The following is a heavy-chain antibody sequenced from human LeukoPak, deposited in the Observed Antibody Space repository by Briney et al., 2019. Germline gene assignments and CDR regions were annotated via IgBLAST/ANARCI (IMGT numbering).Heavy chain of an antibody. D-gene: IGHD5-24*01. CDR2: ISSSSSYI. CDR3: AKDREMATITYYFDY. Sequence: PGGSLRLSCAASGFTFSSYSMNWVRQAPGKGLEWVSSISSSSSYIYYADSVKGRFTISRDNAKNSLYLQMNSLRAEDTAVYYCAKDREMATITYYFDYWGQGTLVTVSS. V-gene: IGHV3-21*01. CDR1: GFTFSSYS. J-gene: IGHJ4*02.